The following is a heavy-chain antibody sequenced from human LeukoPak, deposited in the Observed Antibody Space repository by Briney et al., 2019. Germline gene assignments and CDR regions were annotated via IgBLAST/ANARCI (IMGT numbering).Heavy chain of an antibody. CDR1: GYTLTSYD. CDR3: ARFRVGAAGAEPGAFDI. V-gene: IGHV1-69*13. D-gene: IGHD6-13*01. CDR2: IIPIFGTA. J-gene: IGHJ3*02. Sequence: ASVKVSCKASGYTLTSYDINWVRQAPGQGLEWMGGIIPIFGTANYAQKFHGRVTITADESTSTAYMELSSLRSEDTAVYYCARFRVGAAGAEPGAFDIWGQGTMVTVSS.